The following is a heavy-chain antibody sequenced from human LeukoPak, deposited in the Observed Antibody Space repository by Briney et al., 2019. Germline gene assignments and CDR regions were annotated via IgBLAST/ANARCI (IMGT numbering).Heavy chain of an antibody. CDR3: ARDAHDPGYWYFEL. CDR2: ISGSSSYI. J-gene: IGHJ2*01. V-gene: IGHV3-21*01. Sequence: PGVSLRLSCAASGFTFSSYTMNWVRQAPGKGLEWVSSISGSSSYIYYADSVKGRFTISRDNAKNSLYLQMNSLRVEDTAVYYCARDAHDPGYWYFELWGRGTLVTVSS. CDR1: GFTFSSYT.